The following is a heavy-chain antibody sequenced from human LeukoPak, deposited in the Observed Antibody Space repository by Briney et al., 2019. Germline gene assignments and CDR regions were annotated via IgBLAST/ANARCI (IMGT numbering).Heavy chain of an antibody. Sequence: SETLSLTCAVYGGSFSGYYWSWIRQPPGKGLEGIGEINHSGSTNYNPSLKSRVTISVDTSKNQFSLKLSSVTAADTAVYYCARRHYDFWSALYYYYMDVWGKGTTVTVSS. D-gene: IGHD3-3*01. CDR1: GGSFSGYY. CDR3: ARRHYDFWSALYYYYMDV. CDR2: INHSGST. J-gene: IGHJ6*03. V-gene: IGHV4-34*01.